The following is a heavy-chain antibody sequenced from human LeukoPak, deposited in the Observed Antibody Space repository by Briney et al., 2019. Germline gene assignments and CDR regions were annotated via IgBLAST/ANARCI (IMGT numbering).Heavy chain of an antibody. CDR1: GFTFSSYG. J-gene: IGHJ6*02. CDR2: INPSESVK. CDR3: ARGGGLDV. D-gene: IGHD3-16*01. Sequence: GGSLRLSCAASGFTFSSYGMHWVRQAPGKGLEWVASINPSESVKYYVNSVKGRFTISRDNAKNSLYLQMSNLRAEDTAVYFCARGGGLDVWGQGATVTVSS. V-gene: IGHV3-7*03.